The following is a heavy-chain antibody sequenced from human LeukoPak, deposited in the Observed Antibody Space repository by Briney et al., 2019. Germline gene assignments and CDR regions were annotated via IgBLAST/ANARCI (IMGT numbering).Heavy chain of an antibody. CDR2: IRSKANSYAT. V-gene: IGHV3-73*01. CDR3: TRPLQGSGSYYYYYMDV. J-gene: IGHJ6*03. Sequence: GGSLRLSCAASGFTFSGSAMHWVRQASGKGLEWVGRIRSKANSYATAYAASVKGRFTISRDDSKNTAYLQMNSLKTEDTAVYYCTRPLQGSGSYYYYYMDVWGKGTTVTVSS. D-gene: IGHD1-26*01. CDR1: GFTFSGSA.